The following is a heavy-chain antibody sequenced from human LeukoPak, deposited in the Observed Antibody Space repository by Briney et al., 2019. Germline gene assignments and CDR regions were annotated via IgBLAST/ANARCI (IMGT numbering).Heavy chain of an antibody. D-gene: IGHD6-13*01. V-gene: IGHV3-7*01. Sequence: GGSLRLSCAASGFTFSSYWMSWVRQAPGKGLEWVANIKQDGSEKYYVDSVKGRFTISRDNAKNSLYLQMNSLRAEDTAVYYCARDMGFSSSWYNLGYYYCYMDVWGKGTTVTVSS. CDR3: ARDMGFSSSWYNLGYYYCYMDV. CDR2: IKQDGSEK. J-gene: IGHJ6*03. CDR1: GFTFSSYW.